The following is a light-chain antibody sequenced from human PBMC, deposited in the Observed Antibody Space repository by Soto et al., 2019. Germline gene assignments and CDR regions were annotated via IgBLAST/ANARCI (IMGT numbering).Light chain of an antibody. J-gene: IGLJ1*01. Sequence: QSALTQPASLSGSPGQSITISCTGTSSDIGAYDYVSWYQQYPGKAPKLMIYGVTNRPSGVSNRFSGSKTGNTASLTISGLQAEDEADYYCFSHRGGDSHVFGTGTKLTVL. CDR2: GVT. CDR3: FSHRGGDSHV. CDR1: SSDIGAYDY. V-gene: IGLV2-14*01.